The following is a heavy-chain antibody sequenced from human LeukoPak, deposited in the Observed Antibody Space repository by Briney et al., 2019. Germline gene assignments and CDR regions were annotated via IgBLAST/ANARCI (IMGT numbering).Heavy chain of an antibody. D-gene: IGHD3-22*01. Sequence: GESLKISCKGSGYSFTSYWIGWVLQMPGKGLEWMGIIYPGDSDTGYSPSFQGQVTISADKSITTAFLQWSSLKASDTAMYYCARRPKDSNGYVFDYWGQGSLVTVSS. CDR2: IYPGDSDT. J-gene: IGHJ4*02. CDR1: GYSFTSYW. CDR3: ARRPKDSNGYVFDY. V-gene: IGHV5-51*01.